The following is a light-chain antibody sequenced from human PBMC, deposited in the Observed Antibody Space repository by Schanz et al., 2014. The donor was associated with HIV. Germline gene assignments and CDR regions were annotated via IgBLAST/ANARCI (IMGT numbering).Light chain of an antibody. J-gene: IGKJ3*01. CDR2: DTS. CDR3: QQYGSSGT. CDR1: QSVSRF. V-gene: IGKV3-20*01. Sequence: EIVLTQSPATLSLSPGERATLSCRASQSVSRFLAWYQQKPGQAPRLLIYDTSNRATGIPDRFSGSGSGTDFTLTINRLEPEDCAVYYCQQYGSSGTFGPGTKVHIK.